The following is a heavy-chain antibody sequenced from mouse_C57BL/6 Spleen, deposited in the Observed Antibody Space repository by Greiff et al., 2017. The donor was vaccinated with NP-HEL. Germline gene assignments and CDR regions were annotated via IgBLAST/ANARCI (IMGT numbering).Heavy chain of an antibody. CDR1: GYTFTSYW. D-gene: IGHD3-2*02. Sequence: VQLQQPGAELVMPGASVKLSCKASGYTFTSYWMHWVKQRPGQGLEWIGEIDPSDSYTKYNQKLKGKSTLHVDKSPSTAYMHLISLTSEDSAVYYCARGGRTAQATDYWGQGTTLTVSS. CDR3: ARGGRTAQATDY. CDR2: IDPSDSYT. V-gene: IGHV1-69*01. J-gene: IGHJ2*01.